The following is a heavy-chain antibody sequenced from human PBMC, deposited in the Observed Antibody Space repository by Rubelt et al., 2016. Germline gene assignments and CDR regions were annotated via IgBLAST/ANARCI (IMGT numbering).Heavy chain of an antibody. D-gene: IGHD4-17*01. CDR1: GYFFSNYW. CDR2: IHPSDSDT. CDR3: TTRRAYGDYVDD. Sequence: GSGYFFSNYWVAWVRQMPGKGLESVGIIHPSDSDTRYSPSFEGQVTMSADKSKNIAYLQWTSLKASDTAMYYCTTRRAYGDYVDDWGQGTPVTVSS. J-gene: IGHJ4*02. V-gene: IGHV5-51*01.